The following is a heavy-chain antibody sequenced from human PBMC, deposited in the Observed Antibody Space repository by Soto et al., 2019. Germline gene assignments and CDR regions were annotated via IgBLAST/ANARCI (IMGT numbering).Heavy chain of an antibody. D-gene: IGHD4-17*01. V-gene: IGHV4-61*01. Sequence: QVQLQESGPGLVKPSETLSLTCTVSGDSVTTGSYYWSWIRQPPGKTLEWIGYIYYSGSTNSNPSLKSRATIYTDTSGRHFSLNLTSVTADDTAVYFCAKRDYAFDSWGQGTLVTVSS. CDR2: IYYSGST. CDR1: GDSVTTGSYY. CDR3: AKRDYAFDS. J-gene: IGHJ4*02.